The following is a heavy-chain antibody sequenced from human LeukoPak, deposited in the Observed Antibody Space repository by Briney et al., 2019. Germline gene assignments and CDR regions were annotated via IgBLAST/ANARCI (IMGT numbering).Heavy chain of an antibody. V-gene: IGHV4-38-2*02. CDR1: GYSISSGYY. J-gene: IGHJ4*02. CDR3: ARAAASALLDY. Sequence: SETLSLTCTVSGYSISSGYYWGWIRQPPGKGLEWIGSIYHSGSTYYNPSLKSRVTISVDTSKNQFSLKLSSVTAADTAVYYCARAAASALLDYWGQGTLVTVSS. CDR2: IYHSGST.